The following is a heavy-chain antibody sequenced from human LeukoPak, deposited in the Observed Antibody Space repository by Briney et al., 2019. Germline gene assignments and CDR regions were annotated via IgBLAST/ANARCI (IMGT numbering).Heavy chain of an antibody. D-gene: IGHD1-26*01. CDR1: GFTFSNYG. J-gene: IGHJ6*03. CDR3: AKIGSYYGGYYYYMDV. V-gene: IGHV3-30*18. CDR2: ISKDGSNK. Sequence: GRSLRLSCAASGFTFSNYGMHWVRQAPGKGLEWVAVISKDGSNKYYADSVKGRFTISRDNSKNTLYLQMNSLRAEDTAVYYCAKIGSYYGGYYYYMDVWGKGTTVTVSS.